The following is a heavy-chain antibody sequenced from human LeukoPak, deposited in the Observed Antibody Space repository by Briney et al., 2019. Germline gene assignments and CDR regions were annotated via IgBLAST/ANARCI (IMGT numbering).Heavy chain of an antibody. J-gene: IGHJ4*02. V-gene: IGHV3-21*01. Sequence: GGSLRLXCAASGFTFSSYSMNWVRRAPGKGLEWVSSISSSSSYIYYADSVKGRFTISRDNAKNSLYLQMNSLRAEDTAVYYCTRDVSFPGYDFWSGYFDYWGQGTLVTVSS. CDR3: TRDVSFPGYDFWSGYFDY. CDR1: GFTFSSYS. CDR2: ISSSSSYI. D-gene: IGHD3-3*01.